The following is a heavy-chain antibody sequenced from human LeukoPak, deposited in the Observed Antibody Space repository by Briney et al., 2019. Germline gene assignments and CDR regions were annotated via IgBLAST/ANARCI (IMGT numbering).Heavy chain of an antibody. CDR2: IYPGDSDT. J-gene: IGHJ4*02. D-gene: IGHD3-22*01. CDR3: ARGPYYYDSSGYYYVDYFDY. V-gene: IGHV5-51*01. Sequence: GESLKISCKGSGYSFTSYWIGWVRQMPGKGLEWMGIIYPGDSDTRYSPSFQGQVTISADKSISTAHLQWSSLKASDTAMYYCARGPYYYDSSGYYYVDYFDYWGQGTLVTVSS. CDR1: GYSFTSYW.